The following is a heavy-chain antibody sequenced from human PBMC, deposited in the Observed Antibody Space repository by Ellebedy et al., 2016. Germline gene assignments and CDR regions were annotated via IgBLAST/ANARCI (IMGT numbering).Heavy chain of an antibody. J-gene: IGHJ3*02. D-gene: IGHD7-27*01. CDR1: GYTFTNYY. CDR3: TRGAWGYDAFDI. V-gene: IGHV1-46*04. CDR2: VNPSGGST. Sequence: ASVKVSCKASGYTFTNYYIHWVRQAPGQGLEWVGFVNPSGGSTTYAQKLQGRVTMTRDTPTATVYMELSSLRSEDTAVYYCTRGAWGYDAFDIWGQGTMITVSS.